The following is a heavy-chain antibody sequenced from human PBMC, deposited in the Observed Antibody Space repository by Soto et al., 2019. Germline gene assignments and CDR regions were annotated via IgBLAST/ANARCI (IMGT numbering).Heavy chain of an antibody. J-gene: IGHJ4*02. D-gene: IGHD1-1*01. Sequence: PSETLSLTCTVSGGSISSSSYYWGWIRRPPGKGLEWIGSIYYSGSTYYNPSLKSRVTISVDTSKNQFSLKLSSVTAADTAVYYCARHGNGLRAHYYFDYWGQGTLVTVSS. CDR1: GGSISSSSYY. CDR2: IYYSGST. V-gene: IGHV4-39*01. CDR3: ARHGNGLRAHYYFDY.